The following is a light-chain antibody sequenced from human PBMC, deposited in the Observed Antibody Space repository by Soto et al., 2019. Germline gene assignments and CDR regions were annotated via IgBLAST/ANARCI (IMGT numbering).Light chain of an antibody. Sequence: DMQRTQSPSSLSASVGDRVSITCRASQSISSYLNWYQQKPGQVPKLLIYASSSLQSGVPSRFSGSGSGTDFTLAISSLQPEDSAPHYCLQDINSPWTFGQGTKVDIK. CDR3: LQDINSPWT. CDR2: ASS. CDR1: QSISSY. J-gene: IGKJ1*01. V-gene: IGKV1-39*01.